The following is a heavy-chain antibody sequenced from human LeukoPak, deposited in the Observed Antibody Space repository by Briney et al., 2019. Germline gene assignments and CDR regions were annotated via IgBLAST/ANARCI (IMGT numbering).Heavy chain of an antibody. V-gene: IGHV3-74*01. Sequence: GGSLRLSCTASGFTFGDYAVSWVRQAPGKGLVWVSRINGDGSSTAYADSVKGRFTISRDNAKNTLYLQMNSLTAEDTAVYYCARGPPWYFDLWGRGTLVTVSS. D-gene: IGHD6-25*01. CDR2: INGDGSST. CDR3: ARGPPWYFDL. J-gene: IGHJ2*01. CDR1: GFTFGDYA.